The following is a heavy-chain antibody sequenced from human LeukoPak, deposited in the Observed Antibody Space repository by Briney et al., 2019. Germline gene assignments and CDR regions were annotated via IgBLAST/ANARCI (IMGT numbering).Heavy chain of an antibody. CDR2: IYYSGST. CDR1: GGSISSFY. CDR3: ARGFETGSIDY. J-gene: IGHJ4*02. D-gene: IGHD3-9*01. Sequence: PSETLPLTCTVSGGSISSFYWSWLRQPPGRGLEWIGYIYYSGSTNYNPSLKSRVTISVVTSKNQFSLKLSSVTAADTAVYYCARGFETGSIDYWGQGTLVTVSS. V-gene: IGHV4-59*01.